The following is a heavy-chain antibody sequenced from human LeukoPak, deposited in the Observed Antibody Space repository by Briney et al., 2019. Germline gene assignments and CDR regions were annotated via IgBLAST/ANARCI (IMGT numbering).Heavy chain of an antibody. D-gene: IGHD3-9*01. V-gene: IGHV3-30*02. Sequence: GGSLRPSCAASGFTFSSYGMHWVRQAPGKGLEWVAFIRYDGSNKYYADSVKGRFTISRDNSKNTLYLQMNSLRAEDTAVYYCAKDKVLRYFDWLFDLDYWGQGTLVTVSS. CDR2: IRYDGSNK. CDR1: GFTFSSYG. CDR3: AKDKVLRYFDWLFDLDY. J-gene: IGHJ4*02.